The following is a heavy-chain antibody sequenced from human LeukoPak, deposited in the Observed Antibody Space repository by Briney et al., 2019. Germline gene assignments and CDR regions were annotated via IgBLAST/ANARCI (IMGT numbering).Heavy chain of an antibody. D-gene: IGHD2-8*02. Sequence: PSETLSLTCTVSGGSISSYYWSWIRQPPGKGLEWIAYISDIGSINYNPSLKSRVTISLDTSKNQFSLKLSTVTAADTAVYYCAGHHPRNTVDFWGQGTLVTVSS. CDR2: ISDIGSI. J-gene: IGHJ4*02. CDR1: GGSISSYY. V-gene: IGHV4-59*08. CDR3: AGHHPRNTVDF.